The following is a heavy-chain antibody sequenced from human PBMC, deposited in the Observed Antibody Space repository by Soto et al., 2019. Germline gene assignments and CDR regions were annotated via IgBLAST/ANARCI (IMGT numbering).Heavy chain of an antibody. J-gene: IGHJ4*02. Sequence: QVQLVQSGAEVRKPGSSVRVSCKASGGSFNRHTISWVRQAPGQGLEWMGGIIPIFGTANHAQKFQGRVTIIAEASTSTVYMELSSLRSDDTAIYYCARGWGYDSTDYYYAYWGQGTLVIVSS. CDR3: ARGWGYDSTDYYYAY. V-gene: IGHV1-69*01. D-gene: IGHD3-22*01. CDR1: GGSFNRHT. CDR2: IIPIFGTA.